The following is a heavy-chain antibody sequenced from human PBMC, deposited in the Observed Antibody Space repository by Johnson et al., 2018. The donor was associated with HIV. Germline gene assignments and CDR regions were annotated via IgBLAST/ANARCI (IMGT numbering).Heavy chain of an antibody. J-gene: IGHJ3*02. CDR2: INPDGSST. Sequence: VQLVESGGGVVRPGGSLRLSCAASGFTFSGYWVYWVRQAPGKGLVWVSRINPDGSSTDYADSVKGRFPISRDNAKNTLYLQMNSLRAEDTAVYYCAREYYYDSSGYNAFDIWGQGTMVTVSS. CDR1: GFTFSGYW. CDR3: AREYYYDSSGYNAFDI. V-gene: IGHV3-74*01. D-gene: IGHD3-22*01.